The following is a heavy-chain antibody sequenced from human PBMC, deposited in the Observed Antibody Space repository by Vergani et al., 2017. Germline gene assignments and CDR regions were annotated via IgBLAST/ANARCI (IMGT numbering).Heavy chain of an antibody. V-gene: IGHV4-4*02. CDR3: ARVEEGKTMIVVRYFDY. D-gene: IGHD3-22*01. Sequence: QVQLQESGPGLVKPSGTLSLTCAVSGGSLSSRNWWSWVRQSPGKGLEWSGEIYHSGSTNYNPSLKSRVTISVDKSKNQFSLRLSSVTAADTAVYDCARVEEGKTMIVVRYFDYGGQGTLVTVSS. CDR2: IYHSGST. J-gene: IGHJ4*02. CDR1: GGSLSSRNW.